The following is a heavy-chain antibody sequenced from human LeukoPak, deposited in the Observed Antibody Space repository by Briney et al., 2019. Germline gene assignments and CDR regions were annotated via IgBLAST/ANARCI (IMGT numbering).Heavy chain of an antibody. V-gene: IGHV1-18*01. Sequence: ASVKVSCKASGYTFSSYGISWVRHAPGQGLEWMGWISGYNGNANYAQKLQGRVTMTTDTSTSTAYMELRSLRSDDTGVYYCARENFPTIRGYCTGGSCALDFWSQGSLVTVSS. D-gene: IGHD2-15*01. CDR3: ARENFPTIRGYCTGGSCALDF. CDR2: ISGYNGNA. J-gene: IGHJ4*02. CDR1: GYTFSSYG.